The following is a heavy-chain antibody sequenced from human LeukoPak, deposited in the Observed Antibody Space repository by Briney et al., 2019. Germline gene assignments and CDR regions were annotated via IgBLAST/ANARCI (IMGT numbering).Heavy chain of an antibody. CDR1: GFTFSSYA. CDR3: ARGAGSLGAPFDY. CDR2: ISYDGSNK. J-gene: IGHJ4*02. D-gene: IGHD1-26*01. V-gene: IGHV3-30*04. Sequence: GGSLRLSCAASGFTFSSYAMHWVRQAPGKGLEWVAVISYDGSNKYYADSVKGRFTISRDNSKNTLYLQMNSLRAEDTAVYYCARGAGSLGAPFDYWGQGTLVTVSS.